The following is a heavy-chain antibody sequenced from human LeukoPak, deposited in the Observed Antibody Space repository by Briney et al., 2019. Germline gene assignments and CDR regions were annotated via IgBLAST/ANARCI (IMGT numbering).Heavy chain of an antibody. J-gene: IGHJ4*02. CDR3: DRVRGDYEW. CDR2: IYYSGST. CDR1: GGSFSGYY. D-gene: IGHD4-17*01. V-gene: IGHV4-34*01. Sequence: SGTLSLTCAVYGGSFSGYYWSWIRQPPGEGLEGIGYIYYSGSTYYNPSLKSRVTTSVDTSKNQFSLTLSSVTAADSGVYCCDRVRGDYEWRGQGSLVALSP.